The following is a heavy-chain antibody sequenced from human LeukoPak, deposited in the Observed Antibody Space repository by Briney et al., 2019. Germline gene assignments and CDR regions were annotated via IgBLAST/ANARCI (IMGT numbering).Heavy chain of an antibody. D-gene: IGHD7-27*01. CDR1: GFTFSSYS. V-gene: IGHV3-21*01. Sequence: PGGSLRLSCAASGFTFSSYSMNWVRQAPGKGLEWVSSISSSGSYRYYADSVKGRFTISRDNAKNSLYLQMNSLRVEDTAVYYCARDWGSDYWGQGTLVTVSS. CDR2: ISSSGSYR. J-gene: IGHJ4*02. CDR3: ARDWGSDY.